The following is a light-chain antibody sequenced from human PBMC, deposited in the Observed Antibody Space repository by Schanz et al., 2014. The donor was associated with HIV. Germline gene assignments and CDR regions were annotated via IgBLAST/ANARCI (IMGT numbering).Light chain of an antibody. Sequence: QSVLTQPPSASGTPGQRVSISCSGSSSNIGANYVYWYHQLPGTAPKLLIYRNNQRPSGVPDRFSGSRSGTSASLAISGLRSEDEADYYCQSYDINLSSYVFGPGTKLTVL. V-gene: IGLV1-47*01. CDR3: QSYDINLSSYV. CDR1: SSNIGANY. J-gene: IGLJ1*01. CDR2: RNN.